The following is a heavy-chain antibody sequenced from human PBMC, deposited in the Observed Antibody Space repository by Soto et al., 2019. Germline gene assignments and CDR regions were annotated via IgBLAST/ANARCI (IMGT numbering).Heavy chain of an antibody. CDR3: ARGHIGYCSGGSCLNQYYFDY. CDR1: GGSFSGYY. D-gene: IGHD2-15*01. CDR2: INHSGST. V-gene: IGHV4-34*01. J-gene: IGHJ4*02. Sequence: SETLSLTCAVYGGSFSGYYWSWIRQPPGKGLEWIGEINHSGSTNYNPPLKSRVTISVDTSKNQFSLKLSSVTAADTAVYYCARGHIGYCSGGSCLNQYYFDYWGQGTLVTVSS.